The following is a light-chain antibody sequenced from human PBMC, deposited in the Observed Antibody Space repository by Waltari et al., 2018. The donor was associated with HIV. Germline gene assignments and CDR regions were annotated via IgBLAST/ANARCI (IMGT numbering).Light chain of an antibody. CDR1: SSNIGSNF. Sequence: QSVLTQPPSTSGTPGQSVTITCSGSSSNIGSNFVYWYQQVPGTAPTLLIPRNSQRPSGVPARCSGSKSGTSASLAISGLRAEDEADYYCAAWDDSLSGGVFGGGTKLTVL. V-gene: IGLV1-47*01. CDR3: AAWDDSLSGGV. J-gene: IGLJ2*01. CDR2: RNS.